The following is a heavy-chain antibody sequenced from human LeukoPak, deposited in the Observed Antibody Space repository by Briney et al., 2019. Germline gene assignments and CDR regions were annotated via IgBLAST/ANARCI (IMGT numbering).Heavy chain of an antibody. CDR2: ICTSGST. D-gene: IGHD6-13*01. CDR1: GGSISSGSYY. Sequence: SETLSLTCTVSGGSISSGSYYWSWIRQPAGKGLEWIGRICTSGSTNYNPSLKSRVTISVDTSKNQFSLKLSSVTAADTAVYYCARGGSSWYSSAADDYWGQGTLVTVSS. V-gene: IGHV4-61*02. J-gene: IGHJ4*02. CDR3: ARGGSSWYSSAADDY.